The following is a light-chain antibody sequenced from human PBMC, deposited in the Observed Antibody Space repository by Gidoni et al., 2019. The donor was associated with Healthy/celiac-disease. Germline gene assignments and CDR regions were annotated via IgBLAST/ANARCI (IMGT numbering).Light chain of an antibody. J-gene: IGKJ4*01. Sequence: DLQMTQSPSSLSASVGDRVTITCQASQDISNYLNWYQQKPGKAPKLLIYDAYNLETGVPSRFSGSGAGTDFTFTISRLQHEDIATYYCQQYDKLPVTFGGGTKVEIK. V-gene: IGKV1-33*01. CDR1: QDISNY. CDR2: DAY. CDR3: QQYDKLPVT.